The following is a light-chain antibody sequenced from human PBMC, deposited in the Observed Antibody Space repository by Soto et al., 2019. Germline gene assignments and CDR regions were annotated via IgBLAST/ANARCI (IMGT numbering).Light chain of an antibody. Sequence: QSVLTQPASVSGSPGQSITISCTGTSSDVGGYNYVSWYQQHPGKAPKLMIYDVSNRPSGVSNRFSGSKSGNTASLTISGLPAEDAADYFCRSYTSSSTLGVFGTGTQLTVL. CDR3: RSYTSSSTLGV. CDR2: DVS. J-gene: IGLJ1*01. V-gene: IGLV2-14*01. CDR1: SSDVGGYNY.